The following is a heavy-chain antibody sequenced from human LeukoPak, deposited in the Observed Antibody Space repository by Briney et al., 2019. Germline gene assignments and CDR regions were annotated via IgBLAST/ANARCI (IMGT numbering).Heavy chain of an antibody. V-gene: IGHV3-23*01. CDR1: GFTFTSYA. CDR3: AKHLGSHSFLFYYMDV. J-gene: IGHJ6*03. Sequence: PGGSLRLSCAASGFTFTSYAMSWIRQAPGTGLEWVSTLSGSGTATYYADSVKGRFTTSRDNSKDTLYLQMDNLRADDTAVYYCAKHLGSHSFLFYYMDVWGTGTSVIVSS. CDR2: LSGSGTAT. D-gene: IGHD2-21*01.